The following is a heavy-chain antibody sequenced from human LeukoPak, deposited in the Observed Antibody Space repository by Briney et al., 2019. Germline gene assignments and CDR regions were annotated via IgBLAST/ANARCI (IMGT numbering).Heavy chain of an antibody. D-gene: IGHD6-13*01. J-gene: IGHJ4*02. Sequence: GGSLRLSCAASGFTLSTYGMYWVRQAPGKGLEWVAVIWNDGSNKHYADSVKGRFTISRDNSKNTLDLQMNSLRAEDTAVYYCAKDLSSSWVEGLYNWGQGTLVTVSS. V-gene: IGHV3-33*06. CDR3: AKDLSSSWVEGLYN. CDR1: GFTLSTYG. CDR2: IWNDGSNK.